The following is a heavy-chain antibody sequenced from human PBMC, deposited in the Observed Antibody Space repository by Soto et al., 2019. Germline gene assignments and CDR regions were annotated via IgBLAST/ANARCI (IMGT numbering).Heavy chain of an antibody. CDR2: IKQDGSDK. J-gene: IGHJ5*02. Sequence: PGGALRLSCAASGFTFSSYWMSWVRQAPGKGLEWVANIKQDGSDKYYVDSVKGRFTISRDNAKNSLYLQMNSLRAEDTAVYYCAREWVPTGTANWFDPWGQGTLVTVSS. CDR3: AREWVPTGTANWFDP. D-gene: IGHD1-1*01. CDR1: GFTFSSYW. V-gene: IGHV3-7*01.